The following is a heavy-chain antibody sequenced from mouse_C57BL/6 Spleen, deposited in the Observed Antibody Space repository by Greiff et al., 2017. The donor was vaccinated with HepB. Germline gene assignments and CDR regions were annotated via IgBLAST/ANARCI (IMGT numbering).Heavy chain of an antibody. CDR3: VRHGTAQANYAMDY. CDR2: IRSKSNNYAT. J-gene: IGHJ4*01. D-gene: IGHD3-2*02. Sequence: EVQRVESGGGLVQPKGSLKLSCAASGFSFNTYAMNWVRQAPGKGLEWVARIRSKSNNYATYYADSVKDRFTISRDDSESMLYLQMNNLKTEDTAMYYCVRHGTAQANYAMDYWGQGTSVTVSS. V-gene: IGHV10-1*01. CDR1: GFSFNTYA.